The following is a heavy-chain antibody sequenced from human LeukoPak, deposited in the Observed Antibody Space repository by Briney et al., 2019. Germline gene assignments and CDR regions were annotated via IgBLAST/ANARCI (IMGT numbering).Heavy chain of an antibody. CDR3: ARETGRDGYKDLAY. J-gene: IGHJ4*02. Sequence: ASLKVSCTSSGYTFTTYYIHWVRQAPGQGLEWMGWVNPDSGGTNYAQNFQGRVTLTRDTSISTAYMELSSLRSDDTAVYYCARETGRDGYKDLAYGGQGTLVTVSS. D-gene: IGHD5-24*01. CDR1: GYTFTTYY. CDR2: VNPDSGGT. V-gene: IGHV1-2*02.